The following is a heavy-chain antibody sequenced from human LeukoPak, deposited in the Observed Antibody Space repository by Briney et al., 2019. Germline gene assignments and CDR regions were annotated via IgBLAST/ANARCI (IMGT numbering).Heavy chain of an antibody. CDR2: IYSGGST. CDR3: ARLVSMNWFDP. V-gene: IGHV3-53*04. J-gene: IGHJ5*02. CDR1: GITVSSNY. D-gene: IGHD5/OR15-5a*01. Sequence: GGSLRLSCAASGITVSSNYMTWVRQAPGKGLEWVSVIYSGGSTYYADSVKGRFTFSRLNSKNTLYLQMNSLRAEDTAVYYCARLVSMNWFDPWGQGTLVTVSS.